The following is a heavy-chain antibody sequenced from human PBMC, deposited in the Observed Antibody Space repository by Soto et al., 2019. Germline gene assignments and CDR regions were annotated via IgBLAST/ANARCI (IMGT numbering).Heavy chain of an antibody. J-gene: IGHJ4*02. CDR1: GGTFSSYT. D-gene: IGHD3-10*01. CDR2: IIPILGIA. Sequence: QVQLVQSGAEVKKPGSSVKVSCKASGGTFSSYTISWVRQAPGQGLEWMGRIIPILGIANYAQKFQGRVTSTADKSPSIAYMELSSLRSEGTAVYYCARGPRITADFDYWGQGTLVTVSS. CDR3: ARGPRITADFDY. V-gene: IGHV1-69*02.